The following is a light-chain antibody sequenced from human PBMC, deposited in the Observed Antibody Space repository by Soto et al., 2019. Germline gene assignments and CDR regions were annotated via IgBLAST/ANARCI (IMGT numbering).Light chain of an antibody. J-gene: IGLJ1*01. Sequence: SYELTQPLSVSVALGQTARITCGGNKIGSKNVQWYQQKPGQAPVLVIYRDFNRPSGIPERFSGSNSGNTATLTISRAQAVDEADYYCQVWDSSAVFGTGTKVTVL. CDR3: QVWDSSAV. CDR1: KIGSKN. V-gene: IGLV3-9*01. CDR2: RDF.